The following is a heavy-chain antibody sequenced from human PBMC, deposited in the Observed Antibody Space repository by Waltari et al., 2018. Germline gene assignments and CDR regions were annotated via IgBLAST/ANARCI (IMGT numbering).Heavy chain of an antibody. CDR3: AEGYDSSGXYQGFVY. Sequence: EVQLLXXGGGLVQPGGSLRLSCAXSGFTFSSYAMSWVRLAPGKGLEWVSAISGSGGSTYXADSVKGRXTISXDNXNNTLXLXMNSLRAXXXAVYXCAEGYDSSGXYQGFVYXGQGTLVTVXS. CDR2: ISGSGGST. D-gene: IGHD3-22*01. J-gene: IGHJ4*02. CDR1: GFTFSSYA. V-gene: IGHV3-23*01.